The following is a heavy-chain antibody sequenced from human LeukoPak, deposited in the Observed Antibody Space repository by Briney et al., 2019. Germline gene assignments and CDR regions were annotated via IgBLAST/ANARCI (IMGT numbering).Heavy chain of an antibody. V-gene: IGHV3-48*02. Sequence: GGSLRLSCAASGFTFSSYSMNWVRQAPGKGLEWVSYISSSSSTIYYADSVKGRFTISRDNAKNSLYLQMNSLRDEDTAVYYCARALYDSSGYYLSEWGQGTLVTVSP. CDR2: ISSSSSTI. D-gene: IGHD3-22*01. CDR1: GFTFSSYS. J-gene: IGHJ4*02. CDR3: ARALYDSSGYYLSE.